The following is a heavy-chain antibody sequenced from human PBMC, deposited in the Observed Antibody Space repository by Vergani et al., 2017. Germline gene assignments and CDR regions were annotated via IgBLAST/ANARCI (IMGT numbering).Heavy chain of an antibody. D-gene: IGHD6-13*01. CDR1: GFTFDDYA. J-gene: IGHJ4*02. CDR3: AKDRGYSSSLSYFDY. Sequence: EVQLVESGGGLVQPGRSLRLSCAASGFTFDDYAMSWVRQAPGKGLEWVSAISGSGGSTYYADSVKGRFTISRDNSKNTLYLQMNSLRAEDTAVYYCAKDRGYSSSLSYFDYWGQGTLVTVSS. V-gene: IGHV3-23*04. CDR2: ISGSGGST.